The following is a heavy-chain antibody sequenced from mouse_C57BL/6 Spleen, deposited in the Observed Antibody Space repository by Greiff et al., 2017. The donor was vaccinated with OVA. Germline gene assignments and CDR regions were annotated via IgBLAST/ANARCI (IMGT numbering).Heavy chain of an antibody. CDR2: IVPETGGT. D-gene: IGHD3-3*01. V-gene: IGHV1-15*01. Sequence: VQLQQSGAELVRPWASVSLSCTASGYTFTDYEFHWVKQTPLHGLQWIGAIVPETGGTAYNQKFKGKAILTADKSSSTAYMELRSLTSEDAAVYYCTRRDGDAMDYWGQGTSVTVSS. CDR3: TRRDGDAMDY. J-gene: IGHJ4*01. CDR1: GYTFTDYE.